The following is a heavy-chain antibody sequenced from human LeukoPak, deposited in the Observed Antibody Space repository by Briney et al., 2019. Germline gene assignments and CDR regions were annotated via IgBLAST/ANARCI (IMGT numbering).Heavy chain of an antibody. D-gene: IGHD3-3*01. CDR3: ARIGPPTFGRRDYFDY. V-gene: IGHV3-11*04. J-gene: IGHJ4*02. Sequence: GGSLRLSCAASGFTFSDYYMSWIRQAPGKGLEWVSYISSSGSTIYYADSVKGRFTISRDNAKNSLYLQMNSLRAKDTAVYYCARIGPPTFGRRDYFDYWGQGTLVTVSS. CDR2: ISSSGSTI. CDR1: GFTFSDYY.